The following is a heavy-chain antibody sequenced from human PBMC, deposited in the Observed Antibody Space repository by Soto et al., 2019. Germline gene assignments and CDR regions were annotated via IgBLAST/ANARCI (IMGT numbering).Heavy chain of an antibody. CDR1: GGSISSYY. CDR3: ARRSGYYFDY. J-gene: IGHJ4*02. Sequence: QVQLQESGPGLVKPSETLSLTCTVSGGSISSYYWSWIRQPPGKGLEWIGYIYYSGSTNYNPSLXIXSXVXXDTSKNQLSLKLSSVTAADTAVYYCARRSGYYFDYRGQGTLVTVSS. CDR2: IYYSGST. V-gene: IGHV4-59*08.